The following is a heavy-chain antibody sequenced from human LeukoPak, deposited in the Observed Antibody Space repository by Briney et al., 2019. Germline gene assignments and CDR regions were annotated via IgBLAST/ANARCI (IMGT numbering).Heavy chain of an antibody. V-gene: IGHV3-23*01. Sequence: GGSLGLSCTVSEFSFSTHSMSWVRQAPGKGLEWVSAISSGGHYIYYADSVKGRFTISRDNSKYILYLQMNSLRADDPAVYYCTSHTSANGVVVSPPFGYWGQGTLVTVSS. CDR1: EFSFSTHS. CDR3: TSHTSANGVVVSPPFGY. D-gene: IGHD2-15*01. CDR2: ISSGGHYI. J-gene: IGHJ4*02.